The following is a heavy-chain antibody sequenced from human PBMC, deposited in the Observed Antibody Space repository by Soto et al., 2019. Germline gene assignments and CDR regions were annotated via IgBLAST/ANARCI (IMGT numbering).Heavy chain of an antibody. CDR1: GFTFSDYY. Sequence: QVQLVESGGGLVKPGGSLRLSCAAYGFTFSDYYMSWIRQAPGKGLEWVSYISSSSSYTNYADSVKGRLTISRDNAKNSLYLQMNLLIAEDTAVYYCARYRGRATPFDYWGQGTLVTVSS. CDR2: ISSSSSYT. D-gene: IGHD2-15*01. V-gene: IGHV3-11*05. CDR3: ARYRGRATPFDY. J-gene: IGHJ4*02.